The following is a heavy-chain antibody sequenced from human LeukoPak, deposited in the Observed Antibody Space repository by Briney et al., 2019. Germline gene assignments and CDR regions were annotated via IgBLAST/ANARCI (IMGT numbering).Heavy chain of an antibody. J-gene: IGHJ4*02. CDR1: GFSFTNSW. Sequence: GGSLRLSRTVSGFSFTNSWMAWVRQAPGKGLEWVANIKQDGSTKHYADSLKGLLTISRDNPKNSLYLQMNNLRADDTSVYYCTRDTDGSLDYWGQGILVTVAS. CDR3: TRDTDGSLDY. V-gene: IGHV3-7*01. D-gene: IGHD1-26*01. CDR2: IKQDGSTK.